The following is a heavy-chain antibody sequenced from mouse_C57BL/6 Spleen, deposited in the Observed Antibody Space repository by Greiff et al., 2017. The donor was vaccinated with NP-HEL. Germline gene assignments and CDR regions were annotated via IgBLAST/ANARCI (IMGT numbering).Heavy chain of an antibody. J-gene: IGHJ4*01. V-gene: IGHV1-76*01. CDR3: ARYHLYYAMDY. Sequence: QVQLQQSGAELVRPGASVKLSCKASGYTFTDYYINWVKQRPGQGLEWIARIYPGSGNTYYNEKFKGKATLTAEKSSSTAYMQLSSLTSEDSAVYFCARYHLYYAMDYWGQGTSVTVSS. CDR2: IYPGSGNT. D-gene: IGHD5-1*01. CDR1: GYTFTDYY.